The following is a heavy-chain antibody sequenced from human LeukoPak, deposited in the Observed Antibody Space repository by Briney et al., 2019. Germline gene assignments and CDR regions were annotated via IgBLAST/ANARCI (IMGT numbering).Heavy chain of an antibody. CDR3: ERERSLEYYYYYYMDV. CDR2: INHSGST. J-gene: IGHJ6*03. D-gene: IGHD1-1*01. CDR1: GGSFSGYY. V-gene: IGHV4-34*01. Sequence: SETLSLTCAVYGGSFSGYYWSWIRQPPGKGLEWIGEINHSGSTNYNPSLKSRVTISVDTSKNQFSLKLSSVTAADTAVYYCERERSLEYYYYYYMDVWGKGTMVTVSS.